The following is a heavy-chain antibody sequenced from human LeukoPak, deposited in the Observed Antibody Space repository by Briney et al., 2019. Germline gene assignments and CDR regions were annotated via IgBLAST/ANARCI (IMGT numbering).Heavy chain of an antibody. CDR3: ARGGGLVAATPYYFDY. J-gene: IGHJ4*02. D-gene: IGHD2-15*01. CDR2: INYSGST. V-gene: IGHV4-34*01. Sequence: SETLSLTCAVYGHSFSGYYWSWLRQPPGKGLGWLREINYSGSTNYNPSRKSRVSISVDTSKNQFSLKLSSVTAAGAAVYHCARGGGLVAATPYYFDYWGQGTLGTVSS. CDR1: GHSFSGYY.